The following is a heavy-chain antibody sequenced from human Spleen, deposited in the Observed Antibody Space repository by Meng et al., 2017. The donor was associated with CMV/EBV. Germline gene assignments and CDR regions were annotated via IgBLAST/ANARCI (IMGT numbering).Heavy chain of an antibody. CDR1: GGSVSSGTYY. V-gene: IGHV4-61*01. CDR3: ARDSWSRSWDGMDV. Sequence: SETLSLTCSVFGGSVSSGTYYWTWIRQPTGKGLEWIGYIFSSGATKYNPSLNSRVTISVDSSKSQFSLKLSSVTAADTAVYYCARDSWSRSWDGMDVWGQGTTVTVSS. J-gene: IGHJ6*02. CDR2: IFSSGAT. D-gene: IGHD6-6*01.